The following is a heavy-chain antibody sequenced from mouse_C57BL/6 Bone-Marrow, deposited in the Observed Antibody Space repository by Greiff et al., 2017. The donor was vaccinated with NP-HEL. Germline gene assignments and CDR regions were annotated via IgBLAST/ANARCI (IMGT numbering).Heavy chain of an antibody. CDR1: GFTFSSYA. Sequence: EVQRVESGGGLVKPGGSLKLSCAASGFTFSSYAMSWVRQTPEKRLEWVATISDGGSYTYYPDNVKGRFTISRDNAKNNLYLQMSHLKSEDTAMYYCARDRYYGSSYPWYFDVWGTGTTVTVSS. CDR3: ARDRYYGSSYPWYFDV. CDR2: ISDGGSYT. D-gene: IGHD1-1*01. V-gene: IGHV5-4*01. J-gene: IGHJ1*03.